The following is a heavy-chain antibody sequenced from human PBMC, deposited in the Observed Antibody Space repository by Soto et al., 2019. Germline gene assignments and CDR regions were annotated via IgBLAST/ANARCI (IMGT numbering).Heavy chain of an antibody. D-gene: IGHD2-15*01. Sequence: QVQLVQSGAEVKKPGASVKVSCKASGYTFTSYGISWVRQAPGQGLEWMGWISAYNGNTNYAQKLQGRVTMTTDTSTSTAYMELRSLRSDDTAVYYCARHLVVVAATQVGAFDIWGQGTMVTVSS. J-gene: IGHJ3*02. CDR1: GYTFTSYG. CDR2: ISAYNGNT. V-gene: IGHV1-18*01. CDR3: ARHLVVVAATQVGAFDI.